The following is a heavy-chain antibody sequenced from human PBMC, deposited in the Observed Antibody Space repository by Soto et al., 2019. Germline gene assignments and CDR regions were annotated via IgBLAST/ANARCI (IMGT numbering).Heavy chain of an antibody. V-gene: IGHV3-23*01. J-gene: IGHJ5*02. D-gene: IGHD2-2*01. Sequence: EVQLLESGGGLVQPGGSLRLSCAVSGFSFSTYAMSWVRQAPGKGLEWVSGISAGGGNTYYADSVRGRFTISRDNSKDTLYLQITSLRAEDTAFYYCAKHAEYQLVSWFDPWGQGTLGTVSS. CDR2: ISAGGGNT. CDR3: AKHAEYQLVSWFDP. CDR1: GFSFSTYA.